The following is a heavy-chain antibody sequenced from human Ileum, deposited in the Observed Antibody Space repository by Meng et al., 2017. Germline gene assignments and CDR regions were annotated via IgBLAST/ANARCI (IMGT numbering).Heavy chain of an antibody. Sequence: QVQLHQSGPGLVRPSQTLSLTCAVSGGSVSSNSAAWNWIRQSPLRGLEWLGRTYYRSKWYSEYAVSVKSRISITPDTSKNQFSLQMNSVTPEDTAVYYCASGSGSLDYWGPGTLVTVSS. CDR3: ASGSGSLDY. CDR2: TYYRSKWYS. J-gene: IGHJ4*02. CDR1: GGSVSSNSAA. D-gene: IGHD3-3*01. V-gene: IGHV6-1*01.